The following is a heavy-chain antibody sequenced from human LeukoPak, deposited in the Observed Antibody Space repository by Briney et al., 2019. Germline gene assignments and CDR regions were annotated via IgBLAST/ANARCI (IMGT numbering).Heavy chain of an antibody. D-gene: IGHD3-16*02. CDR2: IWYDGSSK. CDR1: GFTFSSYG. CDR3: ARDFELSH. Sequence: GGSLRLSCAASGFTFSSYGMHWFRQAPGKGLEWVALIWYDGSSKHYADSVRGRFTISRDNSKNTLYLQMNSLRAEDTAVYYCARDFELSHWGQGTLVTVSS. V-gene: IGHV3-33*08. J-gene: IGHJ4*02.